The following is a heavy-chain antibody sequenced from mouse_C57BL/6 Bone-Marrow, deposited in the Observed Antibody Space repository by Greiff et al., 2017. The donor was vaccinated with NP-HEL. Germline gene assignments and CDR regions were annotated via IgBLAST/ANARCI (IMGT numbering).Heavy chain of an antibody. CDR2: IHPNSGST. D-gene: IGHD2-4*01. CDR1: GYTFTSYW. V-gene: IGHV1-64*01. J-gene: IGHJ3*01. Sequence: QVQLKQPGAELVKPGASVKLSCKASGYTFTSYWMHWVKQRPGQGLEWIGMIHPNSGSTNYNEKFKSKATLTVDKSSSTAYMQLSSLTSEDSAVYYCASGRLRRFAYWGQGTLVTVSA. CDR3: ASGRLRRFAY.